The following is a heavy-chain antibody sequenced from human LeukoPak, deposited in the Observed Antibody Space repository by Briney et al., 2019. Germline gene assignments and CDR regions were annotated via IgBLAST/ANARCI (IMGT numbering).Heavy chain of an antibody. Sequence: SETLSLTCTVSGGSISSYYWSWIRQPPGKGLEWIGYIYYSGSTNYNPSLKSRVTMSVDTSKNQFSLKLSSVTAADTAVYYCAREANYDILTGYARSPSFDYWGQGTLVTVSS. CDR2: IYYSGST. CDR1: GGSISSYY. D-gene: IGHD3-9*01. V-gene: IGHV4-59*12. CDR3: AREANYDILTGYARSPSFDY. J-gene: IGHJ4*02.